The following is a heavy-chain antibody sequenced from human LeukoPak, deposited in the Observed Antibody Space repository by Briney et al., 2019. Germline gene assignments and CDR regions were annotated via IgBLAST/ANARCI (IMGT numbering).Heavy chain of an antibody. D-gene: IGHD3-10*01. Sequence: PSETLSLTCTVSSGSISSSSYYWGWIRQPPGKGLEWIGSIYYSGSTYYNPSLKSRVTISVDTSKNQFSLKLSSVTAADTAVYYCAAGVGIRYYYYYMDVWGKGTTVTISS. V-gene: IGHV4-39*01. CDR1: SGSISSSSYY. J-gene: IGHJ6*03. CDR2: IYYSGST. CDR3: AAGVGIRYYYYYMDV.